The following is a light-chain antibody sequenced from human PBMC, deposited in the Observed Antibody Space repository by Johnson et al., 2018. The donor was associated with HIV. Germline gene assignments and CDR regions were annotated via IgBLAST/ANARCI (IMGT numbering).Light chain of an antibody. CDR2: DNN. CDR3: GTWDSSLSAVV. Sequence: QSVLTQPPSVSADPGQKVTISCSGSSSNIGNNYVSWYQQLPGTDPKLLIYDNNKRPSGMPDRFSGYKSGTSATLGITGLQQGDEADYYCGTWDSSLSAVVFGTGTQVTVL. CDR1: SSNIGNNY. J-gene: IGLJ1*01. V-gene: IGLV1-51*01.